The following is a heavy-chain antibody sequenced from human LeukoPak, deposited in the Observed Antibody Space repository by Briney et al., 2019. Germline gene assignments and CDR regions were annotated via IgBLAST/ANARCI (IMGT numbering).Heavy chain of an antibody. J-gene: IGHJ4*02. CDR1: GYTFTSYY. CDR2: INPSGGST. V-gene: IGHV1-46*01. Sequence: GASVKVSCKASGYTFTSYYMHWVRQAPGQGLEWMGIINPSGGSTSYAQKFQGRVTMTRDTSTSTVYMELSSLRSEDTAVYYCARDLPYYYDSSGSDYWGQGTLVTVSS. CDR3: ARDLPYYYDSSGSDY. D-gene: IGHD3-22*01.